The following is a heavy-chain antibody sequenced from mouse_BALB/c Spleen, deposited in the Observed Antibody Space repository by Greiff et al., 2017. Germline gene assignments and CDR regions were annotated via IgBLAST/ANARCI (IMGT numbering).Heavy chain of an antibody. V-gene: IGHV1-4*01. Sequence: VQLQQSGAELARPGASVKMSCKASGYTFTSYTMHWVKQRPGQGLEWIGYINPSSGYTNYNQKFKDKATLTADKSSSTAYMQLSSLTSEDSAVYYCARSGFITTVVATPFDYWGQGTTLTVSS. CDR1: GYTFTSYT. J-gene: IGHJ2*01. D-gene: IGHD1-1*01. CDR2: INPSSGYT. CDR3: ARSGFITTVVATPFDY.